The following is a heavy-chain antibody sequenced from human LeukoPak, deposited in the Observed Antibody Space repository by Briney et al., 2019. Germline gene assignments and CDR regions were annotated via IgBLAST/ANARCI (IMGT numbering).Heavy chain of an antibody. V-gene: IGHV3-23*01. J-gene: IGHJ4*02. D-gene: IGHD3-10*01. Sequence: GGSLRLSCAASGFTFSSYWMSWVRQAPGKGLEWVSGISGSGGNPYYADSVKGRFTISRDNSKNTLYLQMNSLRAEDTAVYYCAKDSHDSMVRGAIITPAFDYWGQGTLVTVSS. CDR2: ISGSGGNP. CDR3: AKDSHDSMVRGAIITPAFDY. CDR1: GFTFSSYW.